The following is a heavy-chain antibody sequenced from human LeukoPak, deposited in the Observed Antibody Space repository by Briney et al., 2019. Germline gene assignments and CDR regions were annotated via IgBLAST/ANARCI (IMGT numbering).Heavy chain of an antibody. D-gene: IGHD1-26*01. CDR3: ARETRIVGATPDY. CDR1: GGSISSGSYY. V-gene: IGHV4-61*02. CDR2: IYTSGST. J-gene: IGHJ4*02. Sequence: SETLSLTCTVSGGSISSGSYYWSWIRQPARKGLEWIGRIYTSGSTNYNPSLKSRVTISVDTSKNQFSLKLSSVTAADTAVYYCARETRIVGATPDYWGQGTLVTVSS.